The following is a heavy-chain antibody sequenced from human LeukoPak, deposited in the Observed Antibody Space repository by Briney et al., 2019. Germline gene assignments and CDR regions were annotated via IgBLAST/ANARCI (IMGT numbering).Heavy chain of an antibody. Sequence: ASVKVSCKASGGTFSSYTISWVRQAPGQGLEWMGRIIPILGIANYAQKFQGRVTITADKSTSTAYMELSSLRSEDTAVYHCARYCSSTSCYTLNTGAYYYYGMDVWGQGTTVTVSS. CDR2: IIPILGIA. J-gene: IGHJ6*02. V-gene: IGHV1-69*02. D-gene: IGHD2-2*02. CDR1: GGTFSSYT. CDR3: ARYCSSTSCYTLNTGAYYYYGMDV.